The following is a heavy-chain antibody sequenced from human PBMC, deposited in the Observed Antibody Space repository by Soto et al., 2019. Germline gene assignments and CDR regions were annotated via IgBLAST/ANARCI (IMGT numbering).Heavy chain of an antibody. D-gene: IGHD3-9*01. J-gene: IGHJ3*02. Sequence: GASVKVSCKASGGTFSSYTISWVRQAPGQGLEWMGRIIPILGIANYAQKFQGRVTITADKSTSTAYMELSSLRSEDTAVYYCASATILTGYHPHDAIDIWGQGTMVTVSS. CDR3: ASATILTGYHPHDAIDI. V-gene: IGHV1-69*02. CDR1: GGTFSSYT. CDR2: IIPILGIA.